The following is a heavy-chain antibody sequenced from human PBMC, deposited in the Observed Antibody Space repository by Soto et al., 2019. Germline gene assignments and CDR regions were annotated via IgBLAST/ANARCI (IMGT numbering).Heavy chain of an antibody. CDR2: IYYSGST. CDR3: ARDRSDYVWGSYPGMDV. D-gene: IGHD3-16*02. J-gene: IGHJ6*02. CDR1: GCSISSGDYY. V-gene: IGHV4-30-4*01. Sequence: PSETLSLTCTVSGCSISSGDYYWSWIRQPPGKGLEWIGYIYYSGSTYYNPSLKSRVTISVDTSKNQFSLKLSSVTAADTAVYYCARDRSDYVWGSYPGMDVWGQGTTVTVSS.